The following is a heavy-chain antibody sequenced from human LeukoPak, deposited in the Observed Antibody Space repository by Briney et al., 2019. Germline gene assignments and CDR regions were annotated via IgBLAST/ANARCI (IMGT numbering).Heavy chain of an antibody. CDR2: ISSSGSTI. D-gene: IGHD4-23*01. CDR3: ARVFWVITLRVGYYYMDV. V-gene: IGHV3-48*04. CDR1: GFTFSSYW. Sequence: PGGSLRLSCAASGFTFSSYWMSWVRQAPGKGLEWVSYISSSGSTIYYADSVEGRFTISRDNAKNSLYLQMNSLRAEDTAVYYCARVFWVITLRVGYYYMDVWGKGTTVTVSS. J-gene: IGHJ6*03.